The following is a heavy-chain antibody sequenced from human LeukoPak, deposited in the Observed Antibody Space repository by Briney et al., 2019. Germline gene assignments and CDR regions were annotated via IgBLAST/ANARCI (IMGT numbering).Heavy chain of an antibody. J-gene: IGHJ4*02. CDR3: ARGGTTPYYFDD. CDR1: GGSIISYY. Sequence: SETLSLTCTVSGGSIISYYWSWIRQPAGKGLEWIGRIYSNENTNYNPSLKSRVTMSVDTSKNQFSLKLSSVTAADTAVYYCARGGTTPYYFDDWGQGTLVTVSS. CDR2: IYSNENT. D-gene: IGHD2-15*01. V-gene: IGHV4-4*07.